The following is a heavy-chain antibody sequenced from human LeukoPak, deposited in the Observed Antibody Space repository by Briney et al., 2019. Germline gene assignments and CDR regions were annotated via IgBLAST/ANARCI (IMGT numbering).Heavy chain of an antibody. CDR1: GGSISSSSYY. J-gene: IGHJ4*02. CDR3: ATAAGPPRYFDWLFLSHYFDY. D-gene: IGHD3-9*01. CDR2: IYYSGST. V-gene: IGHV4-39*01. Sequence: SETLSLTCTVSGGSISSSSYYWGWIRQPPGKGLEWIGSIYYSGSTYYNPSLKSRVTITVDTSKNQFSLKLSSVTAADTAVYYCATAAGPPRYFDWLFLSHYFDYWGQGTLVTVSS.